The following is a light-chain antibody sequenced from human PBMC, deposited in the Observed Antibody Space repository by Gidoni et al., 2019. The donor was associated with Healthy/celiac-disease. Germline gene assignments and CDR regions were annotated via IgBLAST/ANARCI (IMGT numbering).Light chain of an antibody. CDR3: MIWHSSAWV. J-gene: IGLJ3*02. V-gene: IGLV5-45*02. CDR1: SGINVGTYR. CDR2: YKSDSDK. Sequence: QAVLTLPSSLSASPGASASLTCTLRSGINVGTYRIYWYQQKPGSPPQYLLRYKSDSDKQQGSGVPSRFSGSKGASANAGILLISGLQSEDEADYYCMIWHSSAWVFGGGTKLTVL.